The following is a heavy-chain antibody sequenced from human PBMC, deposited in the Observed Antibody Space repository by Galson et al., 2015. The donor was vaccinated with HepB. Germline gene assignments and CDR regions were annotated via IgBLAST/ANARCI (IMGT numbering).Heavy chain of an antibody. J-gene: IGHJ4*02. Sequence: SLRLSCAASGFTFSSYGMHWVRQAPGKGLEWVAVIWYDGSNKYYADSVKGRFTISRDNSKNTLYLQMNSLRAEDTAVYYCAREAWCYDSSGYTLEPSYFDYWGQGTLVTVSS. CDR3: AREAWCYDSSGYTLEPSYFDY. CDR2: IWYDGSNK. CDR1: GFTFSSYG. D-gene: IGHD3-22*01. V-gene: IGHV3-33*01.